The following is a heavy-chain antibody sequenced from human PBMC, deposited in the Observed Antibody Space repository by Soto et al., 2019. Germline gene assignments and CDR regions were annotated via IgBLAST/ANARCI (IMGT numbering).Heavy chain of an antibody. CDR3: ARVSGGGDSYNWFDT. CDR1: GGTFSSYT. Sequence: QVQLVQSGAEVKKPGSSLTVPCKASGGTFSSYTISWVRQAPGQGLERMGRISPILGIANYAQKFQGRVTITADKPTSTAHMELSSLRSEETAVYYSARVSGGGDSYNWFDTWGQGTLVSLS. V-gene: IGHV1-69*02. D-gene: IGHD2-21*02. J-gene: IGHJ5*02. CDR2: ISPILGIA.